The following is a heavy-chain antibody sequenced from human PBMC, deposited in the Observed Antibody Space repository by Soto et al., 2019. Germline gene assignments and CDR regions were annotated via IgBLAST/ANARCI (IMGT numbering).Heavy chain of an antibody. CDR3: ARRGGSSYYFDY. CDR1: GYSFPSYW. Sequence: GDYLKISRKRSGYSFPSYWIDSVRQMPGKGLEWMGIIYPGDSDTRYSPSFQGQVTISADKSISTAYLQWSSLKASDTAMYYCARRGGSSYYFDYWGQGTLVTVSS. J-gene: IGHJ4*02. CDR2: IYPGDSDT. V-gene: IGHV5-51*01. D-gene: IGHD6-6*01.